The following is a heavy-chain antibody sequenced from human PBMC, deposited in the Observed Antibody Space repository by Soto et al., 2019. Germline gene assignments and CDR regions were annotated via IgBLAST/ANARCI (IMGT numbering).Heavy chain of an antibody. CDR2: ISSTGSYT. CDR1: GFTFNDYY. Sequence: PGGSLRLSCTASGFTFNDYYMTWFRRAPGTGLEWVSYISSTGSYTNYAESVKGRFTISRDNAKNSLYLQMNSLRAEDTAVYFCARCDGSATYCFFFAYWGQGTPVTVSS. D-gene: IGHD3-10*01. V-gene: IGHV3-11*06. CDR3: ARCDGSATYCFFFAY. J-gene: IGHJ4*02.